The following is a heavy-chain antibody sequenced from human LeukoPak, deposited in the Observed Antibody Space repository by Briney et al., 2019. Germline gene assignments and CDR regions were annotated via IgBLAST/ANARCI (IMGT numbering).Heavy chain of an antibody. J-gene: IGHJ4*02. CDR2: INPSGGST. CDR3: ARSPAYILTGYYIDY. CDR1: GGTLSSYA. D-gene: IGHD3-9*01. V-gene: IGHV1-46*01. Sequence: ASVKVSCKASGGTLSSYAISWVRQAPGQGLEWMGIINPSGGSTSYAQKFQGRVTMTRDTSTSTVYMELSSLRSEDTAVYYCARSPAYILTGYYIDYWGQGTLVTVSS.